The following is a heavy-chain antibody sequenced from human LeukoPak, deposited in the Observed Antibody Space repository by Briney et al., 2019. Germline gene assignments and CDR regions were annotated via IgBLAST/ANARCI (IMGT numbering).Heavy chain of an antibody. J-gene: IGHJ6*03. CDR1: GGSISSSSYY. CDR2: IYYSGST. D-gene: IGHD3-16*02. Sequence: SETLSLTCTVSGGSISSSSYYWGWIRQPPGKGLEWIGSIYYSGSTYYNPSLKSRVTISVDTSKNQFSLKLSSVTAADTAVYYCARVAPYDYVWGSYRFYYYYYYMDVWGKGTTVTVSS. V-gene: IGHV4-39*07. CDR3: ARVAPYDYVWGSYRFYYYYYYMDV.